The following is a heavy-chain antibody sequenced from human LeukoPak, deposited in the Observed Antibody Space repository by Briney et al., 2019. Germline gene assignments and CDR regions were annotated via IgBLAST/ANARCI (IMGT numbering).Heavy chain of an antibody. V-gene: IGHV4-34*01. J-gene: IGHJ4*02. CDR3: ARGDVYDSSGYYYGFDY. D-gene: IGHD3-22*01. CDR1: GGSFSGYY. CDR2: IYYSGST. Sequence: PSETLSLTCAVYGGSFSGYYWSWIRQPPGKGLEWIGSIYYSGSTYYNPSLKSRVTISVDTSKNQFSLKLSSVTAADTAVYYCARGDVYDSSGYYYGFDYWGQGTLVTVSS.